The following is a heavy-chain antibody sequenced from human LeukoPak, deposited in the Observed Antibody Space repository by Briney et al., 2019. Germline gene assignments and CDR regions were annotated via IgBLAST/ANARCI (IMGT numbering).Heavy chain of an antibody. J-gene: IGHJ4*02. CDR3: ARGLRRAAAGTDY. CDR1: GGSFSGYY. Sequence: SETLSLTCAVYGGSFSGYYWSWIRQPPGKGLEWIGEINHSGSTNYNPSLKSRVTISVDTSKNQFSLKLSSVTAADTAVYYCARGLRRAAAGTDYWGQGTLVTVSS. V-gene: IGHV4-34*01. CDR2: INHSGST. D-gene: IGHD6-13*01.